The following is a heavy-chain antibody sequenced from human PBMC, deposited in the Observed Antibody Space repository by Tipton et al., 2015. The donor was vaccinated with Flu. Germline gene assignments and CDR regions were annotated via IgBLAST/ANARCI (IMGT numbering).Heavy chain of an antibody. D-gene: IGHD3-3*01. CDR3: ARARRFLEWQFYYYYMDV. V-gene: IGHV4-59*12. Sequence: GLVKPSETLSLTCTVPGGSISGYHWSWIRQSPGKGLEWIGYISSSGSTNYNPSLKSRVTTSVDTSKNHFSLKLSSVTAADTTVYFCARARRFLEWQFYYYYMDVWGKGTTVTVSS. J-gene: IGHJ6*03. CDR2: ISSSGST. CDR1: GGSISGYH.